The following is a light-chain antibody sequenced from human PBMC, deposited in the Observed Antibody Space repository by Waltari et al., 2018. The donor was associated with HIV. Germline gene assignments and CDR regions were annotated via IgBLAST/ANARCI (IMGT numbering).Light chain of an antibody. CDR2: SAS. CDR3: QQYNNWPPAYT. J-gene: IGKJ2*01. CDR1: HSVHDP. Sequence: EIVMTQSTATLSVSPGERATLSCRASHSVHDPLAWYQHQPGQAPRLLIYSASTRATGIPARFSGSGSGTDFTLTINSLQSEDFAFYYCQQYNNWPPAYTFGQGTKLEIK. V-gene: IGKV3-15*01.